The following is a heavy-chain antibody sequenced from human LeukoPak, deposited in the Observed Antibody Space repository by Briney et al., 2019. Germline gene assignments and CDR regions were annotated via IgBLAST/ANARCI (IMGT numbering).Heavy chain of an antibody. J-gene: IGHJ5*02. CDR2: IYWNDDK. Sequence: SGPTLVKPTQTLTLTCTFSGFSLSTSGVGMGWIRQPPGKALEWLALIYWNDDKRYSPSLKSRLTITKDTSKNQVVLTMTNMDPVDTATYYCAHRGYGDYNSVWFDPWGQGTLVTVSS. CDR1: GFSLSTSGVG. CDR3: AHRGYGDYNSVWFDP. V-gene: IGHV2-5*01. D-gene: IGHD4-17*01.